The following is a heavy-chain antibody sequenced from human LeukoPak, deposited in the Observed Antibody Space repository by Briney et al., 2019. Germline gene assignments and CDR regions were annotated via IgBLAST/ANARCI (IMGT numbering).Heavy chain of an antibody. D-gene: IGHD5-12*01. CDR2: IYYSGST. Sequence: SETLSLTCTVSGGCISSYYWSWIRQPPGKGLEWIGYIYYSGSTNYNPSLKSRVTISVDTSKNQFSLKLSSVTAADTAVYYCARGGGYLYYFDYWGQGTLVTVSS. J-gene: IGHJ4*02. CDR3: ARGGGYLYYFDY. V-gene: IGHV4-59*01. CDR1: GGCISSYY.